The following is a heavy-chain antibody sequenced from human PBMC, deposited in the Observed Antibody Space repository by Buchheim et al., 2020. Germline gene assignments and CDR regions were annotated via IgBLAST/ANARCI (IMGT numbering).Heavy chain of an antibody. V-gene: IGHV3-48*03. Sequence: EVQLVESGGGLVQPGGSLRLSCAASGFTFSSYEMNWVRQAPGKGLEWVSYISSSGSTIYYADSVKGRFTLSRDNAKNSLYLQMNSLRAEDTAVYYCAREDVGQWELPPLIYFDYWGQGTL. CDR1: GFTFSSYE. CDR2: ISSSGSTI. D-gene: IGHD1-26*01. J-gene: IGHJ4*02. CDR3: AREDVGQWELPPLIYFDY.